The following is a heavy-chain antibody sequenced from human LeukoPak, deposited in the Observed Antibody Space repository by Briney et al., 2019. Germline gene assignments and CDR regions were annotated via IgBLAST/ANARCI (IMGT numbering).Heavy chain of an antibody. CDR3: ARSVAVAAPTDAFEI. V-gene: IGHV4-39*01. CDR1: GGSVSSTTYY. Sequence: PSETLSLTCTVSGGSVSSTTYYWGWIRQPPGKGLERIGSIHNSGSTYYNPSLKSRVTISVDMSKNQFSLRLSSVTAADSAVYYCARSVAVAAPTDAFEIWGQGTMVTVSS. D-gene: IGHD6-19*01. J-gene: IGHJ3*02. CDR2: IHNSGST.